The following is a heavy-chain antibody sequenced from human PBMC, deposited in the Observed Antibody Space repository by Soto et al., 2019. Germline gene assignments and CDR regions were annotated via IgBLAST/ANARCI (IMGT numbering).Heavy chain of an antibody. D-gene: IGHD2-21*02. J-gene: IGHJ4*02. Sequence: QVQLVQSGAEEKKPGASVKVSCKASGYTFTSYAMHWVRQAPGQRLEWMRWINAGNGNTKYSQKFQGRVTITRDTSASTAYMAIRSLRSADTAVYYCARSIVVVTALDYWGQGTLVTVSS. V-gene: IGHV1-3*05. CDR1: GYTFTSYA. CDR2: INAGNGNT. CDR3: ARSIVVVTALDY.